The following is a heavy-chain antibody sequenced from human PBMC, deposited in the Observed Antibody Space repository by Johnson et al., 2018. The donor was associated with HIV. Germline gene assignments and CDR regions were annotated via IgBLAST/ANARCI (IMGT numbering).Heavy chain of an antibody. J-gene: IGHJ3*02. CDR1: GFTFSSNA. Sequence: QVQLVESGGGVVQPGRSLRLSCAASGFTFSSNAMHWVRQAPGKGLEWVAVISYDGSNKYYADSVKGRFTISRDNSKNTLYLQVNSLRAEDTAVYYCARGDSSSWPTFENDSFDIWGQGTMVTVSS. V-gene: IGHV3-30*04. D-gene: IGHD6-13*01. CDR3: ARGDSSSWPTFENDSFDI. CDR2: ISYDGSNK.